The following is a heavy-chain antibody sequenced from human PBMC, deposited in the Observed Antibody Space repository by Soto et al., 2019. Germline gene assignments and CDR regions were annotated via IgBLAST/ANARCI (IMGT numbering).Heavy chain of an antibody. Sequence: ASVKVSCKASGYTFTGYYMHWVRQATGQGLEWMGWMNPNSGNTGYAQKFQGRVTMTRNTSISTAYMELSSLRSEDTAVYYCAREAVDIDAFDIWGQGTMVTVS. CDR2: MNPNSGNT. D-gene: IGHD5-12*01. V-gene: IGHV1-8*02. CDR1: GYTFTGYY. J-gene: IGHJ3*02. CDR3: AREAVDIDAFDI.